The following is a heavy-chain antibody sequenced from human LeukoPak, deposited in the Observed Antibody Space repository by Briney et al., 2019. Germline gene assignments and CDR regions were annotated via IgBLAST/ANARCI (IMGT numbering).Heavy chain of an antibody. D-gene: IGHD4-17*01. CDR1: GGSISSYY. CDR2: IYYSGST. Sequence: SETLSLTCTVSGGSISSYYWSWIRQPPGKGLEWIGYIYYSGSTYYNPSLKSRVTVSVDTSKNQFSLKLSSVTAADTAVYYCAKEPYGDSTGCWGQGTLVTVSS. CDR3: AKEPYGDSTGC. J-gene: IGHJ4*02. V-gene: IGHV4-59*12.